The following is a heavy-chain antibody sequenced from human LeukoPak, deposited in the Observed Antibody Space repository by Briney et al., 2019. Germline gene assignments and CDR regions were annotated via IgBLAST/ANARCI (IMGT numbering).Heavy chain of an antibody. J-gene: IGHJ4*02. CDR1: GFTSTNFA. CDR3: AADLSNPRMGASYLDS. V-gene: IGHV1-58*01. Sequence: ASVKVSCKASGFTSTNFAVQWVRQARGQRLEWIGWIIVGSGATKCAQDFQERVTITRDLSTSTLYMELRGLTSEDTAVYYCAADLSNPRMGASYLDSWGQGTLVTVSS. CDR2: IIVGSGAT. D-gene: IGHD3-16*01.